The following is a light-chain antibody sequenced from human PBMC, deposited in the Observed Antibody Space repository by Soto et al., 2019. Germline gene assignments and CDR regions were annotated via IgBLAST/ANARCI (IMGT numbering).Light chain of an antibody. CDR3: ETWDSSLSAGV. V-gene: IGLV1-51*01. Sequence: QSVLTQPPSVSAAPGQKVTISCSGSSSNIGNNYVSWYQQLPGTAPKLLIYDNNKRPSGISDRFSGSKSGTSATLGITGLQTGDEADYYCETWDSSLSAGVFGGGTKLTVL. CDR2: DNN. J-gene: IGLJ2*01. CDR1: SSNIGNNY.